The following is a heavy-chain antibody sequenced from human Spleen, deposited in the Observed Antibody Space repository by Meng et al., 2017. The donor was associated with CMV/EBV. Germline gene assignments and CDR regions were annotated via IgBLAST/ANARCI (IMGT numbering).Heavy chain of an antibody. V-gene: IGHV1-2*02. J-gene: IGHJ5*02. CDR1: YY. CDR2: INPNSGGT. D-gene: IGHD2-2*01. Sequence: YYMHWVRQDPGQGLEWMGWINPNSGGTNYAQKFQGRVTMTRDTSISTAYMELSRLRSDDTAVYYCAREGPYCSSTSCSSGGYNWFDPWGQGTLVTVS. CDR3: AREGPYCSSTSCSSGGYNWFDP.